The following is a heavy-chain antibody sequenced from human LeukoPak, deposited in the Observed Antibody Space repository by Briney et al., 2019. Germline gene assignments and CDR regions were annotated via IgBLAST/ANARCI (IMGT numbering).Heavy chain of an antibody. J-gene: IGHJ4*02. CDR2: INTSGDTI. V-gene: IGHV3-11*04. D-gene: IGHD4/OR15-4a*01. Sequence: GGSLRLSCAASGFAFNDYYMTWIRQAPGKGLEWLSYINTSGDTIYYADSVKGRFTISRDNAKKSLYLQMNSLRADDTAVYYCAKDRMDYGNSYYFDYWGQGTLVTVSS. CDR1: GFAFNDYY. CDR3: AKDRMDYGNSYYFDY.